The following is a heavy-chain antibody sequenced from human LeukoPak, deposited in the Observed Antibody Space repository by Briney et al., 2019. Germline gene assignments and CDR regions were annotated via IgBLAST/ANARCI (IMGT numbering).Heavy chain of an antibody. J-gene: IGHJ3*01. D-gene: IGHD2-2*02. CDR2: IDRGDKT. V-gene: IGHV3-53*01. CDR3: ARYTLRAVDL. CDR1: GLSLSVNY. Sequence: GGSVSLSCAASGLSLSVNYMACVRHSPRKGRVWLLNIDRGDKTYYANSVSGRFSTSGDDYKNKLSLERKSRRVEDRALYYCARYTLRAVDLWGQGSMVTVSS.